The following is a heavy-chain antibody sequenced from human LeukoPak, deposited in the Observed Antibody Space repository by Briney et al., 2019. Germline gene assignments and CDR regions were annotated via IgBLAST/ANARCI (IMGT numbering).Heavy chain of an antibody. CDR2: ISSSSSTI. D-gene: IGHD3-16*01. J-gene: IGHJ6*03. Sequence: PGGSLRLSCAASGFTFSSYSMNWVRQAPGKGLEWVSYISSSSSTIYYADSVKGRFTISRDNAKNSLYLQMNSLRAEDTAVYYCARDGMGEFYYMDVWGKGTTVTVSS. CDR1: GFTFSSYS. V-gene: IGHV3-48*01. CDR3: ARDGMGEFYYMDV.